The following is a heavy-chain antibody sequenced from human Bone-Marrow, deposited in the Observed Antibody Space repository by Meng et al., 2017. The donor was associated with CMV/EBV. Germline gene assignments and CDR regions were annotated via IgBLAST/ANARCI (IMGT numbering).Heavy chain of an antibody. CDR2: IWYDGSEE. CDR3: AKAPYSGGFDS. J-gene: IGHJ4*02. V-gene: IGHV3-33*03. D-gene: IGHD3-10*01. Sequence: GESLKISCAASGFTFDDYGMSWVRQAPGKGLEWVAVIWYDGSEEYYADNVKGRFTISRDNYRHMLYLQMNNLRAEDTAVYYCAKAPYSGGFDSWGQGTLVTVSS. CDR1: GFTFDDYG.